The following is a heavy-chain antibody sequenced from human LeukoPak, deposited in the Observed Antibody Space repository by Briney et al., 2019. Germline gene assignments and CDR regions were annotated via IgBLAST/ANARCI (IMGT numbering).Heavy chain of an antibody. CDR3: ARGGFPVYYYYMDV. V-gene: IGHV1-2*02. CDR1: GGTFSSYA. J-gene: IGHJ6*03. Sequence: GAAVKVSCKASGGTFSSYAISRVRQAPGQGIEWMGWINPNSGGTNYAQKFQGRVTMTRDTSISTAYMELTRLRSDDTAVYYCARGGFPVYYYYMDVRGKGTTVTVSS. D-gene: IGHD3-16*01. CDR2: INPNSGGT.